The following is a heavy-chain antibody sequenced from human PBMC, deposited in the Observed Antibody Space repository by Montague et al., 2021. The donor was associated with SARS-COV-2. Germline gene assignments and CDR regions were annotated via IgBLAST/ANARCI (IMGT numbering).Heavy chain of an antibody. CDR3: AREGLSGSYYGFLDY. D-gene: IGHD3-10*01. Sequence: SLRLSCAASGITFSSYAMHWVRQAPGKGLEWVAVISYDGSNKYYADPVKGRFTISRGNSKNTLYLQMNSLRAEDTAVYYCAREGLSGSYYGFLDYWGQGTLVTVSS. CDR1: GITFSSYA. V-gene: IGHV3-30-3*01. CDR2: ISYDGSNK. J-gene: IGHJ4*02.